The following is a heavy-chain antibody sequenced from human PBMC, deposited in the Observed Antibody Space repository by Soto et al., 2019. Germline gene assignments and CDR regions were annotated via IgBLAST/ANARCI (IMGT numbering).Heavy chain of an antibody. J-gene: IGHJ4*02. CDR1: GFTFSSYA. D-gene: IGHD3-10*01. CDR2: ISGSGGST. V-gene: IGHV3-23*01. Sequence: EVQLLESGGGLVQPGGSLRLSFAASGFTFSSYAMSWVRQAPGKGLEWVSAISGSGGSTYYADSVKGRFTISRDNSKNTLYLQMNSLRAEDTAVYYCAKGGSMVRGVLVFDYWGQGTLVTVSS. CDR3: AKGGSMVRGVLVFDY.